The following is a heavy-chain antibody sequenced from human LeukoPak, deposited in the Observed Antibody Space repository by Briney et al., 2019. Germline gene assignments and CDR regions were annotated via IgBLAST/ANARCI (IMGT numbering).Heavy chain of an antibody. CDR2: INPNSGGT. CDR1: GYTFTGYY. D-gene: IGHD1-26*01. CDR3: AREGGSYAPGWFDP. J-gene: IGHJ5*02. V-gene: IGHV1-2*02. Sequence: ASVKVSCKASGYTFTGYYMHWVRQAPGQGLEWMGWINPNSGGTNYAQKFQGRVTMTTDTSTSTAYMELRSLISDDTAVYYCAREGGSYAPGWFDPWGQGTLVTVSS.